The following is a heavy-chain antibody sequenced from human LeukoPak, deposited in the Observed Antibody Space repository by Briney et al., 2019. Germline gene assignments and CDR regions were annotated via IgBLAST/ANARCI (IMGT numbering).Heavy chain of an antibody. CDR1: GGSISSSNW. CDR2: IYHSGST. J-gene: IGHJ5*02. D-gene: IGHD3-3*01. V-gene: IGHV4-4*02. Sequence: PSETLSLTCAVSGGSISSSNWWSWVRQPPGKGLEWIGEIYHSGSTNYNPSLKSRVTISVDKSKNQFSLKLSSVTAADTAVYYCAREERFLEWYNWFDPWGQGTLVTVSS. CDR3: AREERFLEWYNWFDP.